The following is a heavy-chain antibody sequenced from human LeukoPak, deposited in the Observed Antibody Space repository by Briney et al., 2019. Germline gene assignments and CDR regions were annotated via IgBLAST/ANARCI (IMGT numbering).Heavy chain of an antibody. Sequence: GGSLRLSCTASGFTFDDYAMHWVRQAPGKGLEWVAGISWNSGSIGYADSVKGRFTISRDNTKNSLYLQMNSLRAEGTALYYCAKDVYRSGEYAFDIWGQGTMVTVSS. CDR1: GFTFDDYA. CDR2: ISWNSGSI. V-gene: IGHV3-9*01. CDR3: AKDVYRSGEYAFDI. D-gene: IGHD3-16*01. J-gene: IGHJ3*02.